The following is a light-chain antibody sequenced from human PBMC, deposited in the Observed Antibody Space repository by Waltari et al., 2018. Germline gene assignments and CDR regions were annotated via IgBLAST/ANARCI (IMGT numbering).Light chain of an antibody. J-gene: IGLJ2*01. CDR3: QSADSSDTYVV. Sequence: SYELTQPPSVSVSPGQTARITCSGDALPKQYAYWYQQKPGQAPVLGIYKDSERPSGIPGGFSGSSSGTTVTLTISGVQAEDEADYYCQSADSSDTYVVFGGGTKLTVL. V-gene: IGLV3-25*03. CDR2: KDS. CDR1: ALPKQY.